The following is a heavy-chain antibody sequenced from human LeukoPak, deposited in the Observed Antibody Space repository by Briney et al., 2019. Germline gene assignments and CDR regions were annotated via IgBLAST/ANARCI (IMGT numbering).Heavy chain of an antibody. CDR3: ASSKGDY. V-gene: IGHV1-46*01. Sequence: ASVKVSCKASGCTFTTQYIHWVRQAPGQGLEWMGIINPSGSSTSYAQKFQGRVTMTRDTSTSTVYMELSSLRSEDTAVYYCASSKGDYWGQGTLVTVSS. CDR1: GCTFTTQY. J-gene: IGHJ4*02. CDR2: INPSGSST.